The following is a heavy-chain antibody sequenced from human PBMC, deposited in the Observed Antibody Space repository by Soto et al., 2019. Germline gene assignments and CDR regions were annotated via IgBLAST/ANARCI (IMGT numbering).Heavy chain of an antibody. CDR2: MNPNTGNT. CDR1: GYTFTSYD. Sequence: QVQLVQSGAEVKKPGASVKVSCKASGYTFTSYDINWVRQGTGQGLEWMGWMNPNTGNTGYAQNLQGGVTMTRKASITTAYMELSRLGSEDTAVYCGAGGRAVAGFDYWGRGTLVTVSS. V-gene: IGHV1-8*01. J-gene: IGHJ4*02. D-gene: IGHD6-19*01. CDR3: AGGRAVAGFDY.